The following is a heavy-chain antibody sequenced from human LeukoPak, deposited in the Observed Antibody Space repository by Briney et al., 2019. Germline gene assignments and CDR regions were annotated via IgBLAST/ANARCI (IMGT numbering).Heavy chain of an antibody. V-gene: IGHV1-8*01. J-gene: IGHJ6*02. Sequence: ASVKVSCKASGYTFTSYDINWVRQATGQGLEWMGWMNPNSGNTGYAQKFQGRVTMTRNTSISTAYMELSSLRSEDTAVYYCATLTGESVPYYYYGMDVWGQGTTDTVSS. CDR1: GYTFTSYD. CDR3: ATLTGESVPYYYYGMDV. CDR2: MNPNSGNT. D-gene: IGHD7-27*01.